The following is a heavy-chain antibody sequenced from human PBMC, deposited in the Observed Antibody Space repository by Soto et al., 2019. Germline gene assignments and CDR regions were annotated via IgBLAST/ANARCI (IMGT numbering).Heavy chain of an antibody. CDR2: ISSSSSYI. CDR3: ARECITIFGVETGGMDV. CDR1: GFTFSSYS. J-gene: IGHJ6*02. V-gene: IGHV3-21*01. Sequence: GGSLRLSCAASGFTFSSYSMNWVRQAPGKGLEWVSSISSSSSYIYYADSVKGRFTISRDNAKNSLYLQMNSLRAEDTAVYYCARECITIFGVETGGMDVWGQGTTVTVSS. D-gene: IGHD3-3*01.